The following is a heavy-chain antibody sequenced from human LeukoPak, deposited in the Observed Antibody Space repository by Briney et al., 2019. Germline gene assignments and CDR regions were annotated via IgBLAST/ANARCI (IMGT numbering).Heavy chain of an antibody. CDR3: GRQRAAIWGFDS. Sequence: PSETLSLTCAVYGGSFSGYYWSWIRQSPGKVLEWIGEINHSRSTNYNPSLKSRVTISVDTSKNQFSLKLSSVTAADTAVYYCGRQRAAIWGFDSWGQGTLVTVSS. CDR1: GGSFSGYY. D-gene: IGHD3-16*01. J-gene: IGHJ4*02. V-gene: IGHV4-34*01. CDR2: INHSRST.